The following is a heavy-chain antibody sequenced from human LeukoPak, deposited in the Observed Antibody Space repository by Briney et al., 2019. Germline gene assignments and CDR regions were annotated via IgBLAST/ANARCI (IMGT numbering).Heavy chain of an antibody. V-gene: IGHV3-15*07. CDR1: GFTFSSAW. D-gene: IGHD6-13*01. J-gene: IGHJ4*02. CDR2: IKSEADGGTT. Sequence: PGGSLRLSCAASGFTFSSAWMTWVRQAPGKGLEWVGRIKSEADGGTTDYAAPVKGTFTISRDDSENTPYLQMNSLKTEDTAVYYCTRRSSAAGRRYFDYWGQGTLVTVSS. CDR3: TRRSSAAGRRYFDY.